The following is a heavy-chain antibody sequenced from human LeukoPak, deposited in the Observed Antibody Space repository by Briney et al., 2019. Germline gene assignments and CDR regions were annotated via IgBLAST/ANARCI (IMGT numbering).Heavy chain of an antibody. CDR3: ARGHGIPQRHGFYDILTGYGFRNWFDP. CDR1: GYTFTSYD. V-gene: IGHV1-8*01. D-gene: IGHD3-9*01. CDR2: MNPNSGNT. Sequence: ASVKVSCKASGYTFTSYDINWVRQATGQGLEWMGWMNPNSGNTGYAQKFQGRVTMTRNTSISTAYMELSSLRSEDTAVYYCARGHGIPQRHGFYDILTGYGFRNWFDPWGQGTLVTVSS. J-gene: IGHJ5*02.